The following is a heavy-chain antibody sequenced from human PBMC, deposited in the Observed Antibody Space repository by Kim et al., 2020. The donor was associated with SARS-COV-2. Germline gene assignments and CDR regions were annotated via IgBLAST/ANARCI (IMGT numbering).Heavy chain of an antibody. D-gene: IGHD3-16*02. J-gene: IGHJ4*02. CDR1: GYTFTSYG. CDR3: ARVTHMITFGGVIVRLAPADY. CDR2: ISAYNGNT. V-gene: IGHV1-18*01. Sequence: ASVKVSCKASGYTFTSYGISWVRQAPGQGLEWMGWISAYNGNTNYAQKLQGRVTMTTDTSTSTAYMELRSLRSDDTAVYYCARVTHMITFGGVIVRLAPADYWGQGTLVTVSS.